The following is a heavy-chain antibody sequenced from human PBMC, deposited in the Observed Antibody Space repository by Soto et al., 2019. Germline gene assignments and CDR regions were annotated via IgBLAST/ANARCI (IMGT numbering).Heavy chain of an antibody. CDR3: ARETYRGFYFDY. V-gene: IGHV3-74*01. Sequence: RLSCAASGSTFTDYWTHWVRQAPGKGLVWVSRINSDGSRTSYADSVTGRFTISRDNAKNTLYLQMNSLRVEDTALYYCARETYRGFYFDYWGQGTLVTVSS. CDR2: INSDGSRT. CDR1: GSTFTDYW. J-gene: IGHJ4*02. D-gene: IGHD4-4*01.